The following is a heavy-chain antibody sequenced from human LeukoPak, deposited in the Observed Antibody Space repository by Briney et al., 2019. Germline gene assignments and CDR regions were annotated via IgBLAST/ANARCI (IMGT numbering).Heavy chain of an antibody. J-gene: IGHJ6*03. V-gene: IGHV3-11*04. D-gene: IGHD6-13*01. CDR1: GFTFSDYY. CDR2: ISSSGSTI. CDR3: ARAPSDSSPLYYYYCYYMDV. Sequence: GGSLRLSCAASGFTFSDYYMSWIRKAPGKGLEWVPYISSSGSTIYYADSVKGRFTISGDNSKNTLYLQMNSLRAEDTAVYYCARAPSDSSPLYYYYCYYMDVWGKGTTVTVSS.